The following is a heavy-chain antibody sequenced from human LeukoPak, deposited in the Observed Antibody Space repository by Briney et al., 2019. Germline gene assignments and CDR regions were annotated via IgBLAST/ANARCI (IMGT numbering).Heavy chain of an antibody. J-gene: IGHJ4*02. Sequence: GGSLRLSCVASGFTFSRHGLNWVRQAPGKGLEWVSGISPSGDIKYYVDSVKGRFTVSRDNSKNTLYLQINSLRDEDTAVYYCAKDDAWLQYNDWGQGTLVTVSS. CDR2: ISPSGDIK. D-gene: IGHD5-24*01. CDR1: GFTFSRHG. CDR3: AKDDAWLQYND. V-gene: IGHV3-23*01.